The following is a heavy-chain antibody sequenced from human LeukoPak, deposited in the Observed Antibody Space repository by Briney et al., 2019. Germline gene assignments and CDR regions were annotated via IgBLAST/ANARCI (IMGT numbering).Heavy chain of an antibody. Sequence: PSETLSLTCAVYGGSFSGYYWSWIRQPPGKGLEWIGEINHSGSTNYNPSLKSRVTMSVDTSKNQFSLKLSSVTAADTAVYYCARGGVMVRGVPFSIRWNWFDPWGQGTLVTVSS. J-gene: IGHJ5*02. CDR2: INHSGST. CDR3: ARGGVMVRGVPFSIRWNWFDP. V-gene: IGHV4-34*01. CDR1: GGSFSGYY. D-gene: IGHD3-10*01.